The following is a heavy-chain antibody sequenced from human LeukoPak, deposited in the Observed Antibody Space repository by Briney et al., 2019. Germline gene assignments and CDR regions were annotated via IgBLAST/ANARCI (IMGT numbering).Heavy chain of an antibody. CDR3: TKFFLGRRDYVWESYRYLAFDI. V-gene: IGHV3-15*01. Sequence: GGSLRLSCAASGFTLTDAWVSWVRQPPGKGLEWVGHLKSKTDGGTTDYAAPVKGRFTISRDGSKNALYLQMNSLKTEDTAVYYCTKFFLGRRDYVWESYRYLAFDIWGHGTMVTVSS. D-gene: IGHD3-16*02. CDR2: LKSKTDGGTT. J-gene: IGHJ3*02. CDR1: GFTLTDAW.